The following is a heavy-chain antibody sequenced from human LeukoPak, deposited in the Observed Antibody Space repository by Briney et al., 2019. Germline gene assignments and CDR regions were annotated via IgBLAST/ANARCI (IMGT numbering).Heavy chain of an antibody. J-gene: IGHJ4*02. D-gene: IGHD6-13*01. CDR2: VSGSGGST. V-gene: IGHV3-23*01. Sequence: GGSLRLSCAASGFTFSSYAMSWVRQAPGEGLEWVSAVSGSGGSTYYADSVKGRFTISRDNSKNTLYLQMNSLRADDTAVYYCASSSSWYNYFGYWGQGTLVTVSS. CDR1: GFTFSSYA. CDR3: ASSSSWYNYFGY.